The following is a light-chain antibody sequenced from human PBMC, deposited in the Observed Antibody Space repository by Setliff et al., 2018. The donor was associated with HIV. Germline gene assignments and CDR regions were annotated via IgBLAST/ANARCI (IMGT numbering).Light chain of an antibody. J-gene: IGLJ1*01. CDR2: EGS. V-gene: IGLV2-23*01. CDR3: CSYVAGSHYV. CDR1: SSDLGSYHL. Sequence: QSVLTQPASVSGSPGQSITISCTGTSSDLGSYHLVSWYQHHPGKAPKLMIYEGSQRPSGVSTRFSGSTSGDTASLTIAGPQAEDEADYYCCSYVAGSHYVFGTGTKVTVL.